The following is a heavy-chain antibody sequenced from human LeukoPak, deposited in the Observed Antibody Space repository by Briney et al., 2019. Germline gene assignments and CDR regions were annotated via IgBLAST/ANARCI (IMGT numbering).Heavy chain of an antibody. J-gene: IGHJ2*01. Sequence: GGSLRLSCAASGFTFNNCAMSWVRQAPGKGLEWVSGISESGSSTDYADSVKGRFTISRDNSKNTLYLQMDSLRAEDTAIYHCAKDRPGDYSTYWYFYLWGRGTLVTVSS. CDR2: ISESGSST. CDR3: AKDRPGDYSTYWYFYL. CDR1: GFTFNNCA. D-gene: IGHD4-11*01. V-gene: IGHV3-23*01.